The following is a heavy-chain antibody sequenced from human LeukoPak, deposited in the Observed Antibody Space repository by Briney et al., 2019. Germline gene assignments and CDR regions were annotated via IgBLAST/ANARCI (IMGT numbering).Heavy chain of an antibody. CDR1: GFTFSSYW. V-gene: IGHV3-7*01. CDR2: IKQDGSEK. J-gene: IGHJ5*02. Sequence: GGSLRLSCAASGFTFSSYWMSWVRQAPGKGLEWVANIKQDGSEKYYVDSVKGRFTISRDNAKNSLYLQMNSLRAEDTAVYYCARVLRYYDILTGYPSPHWFDPWGQGTLVTVSS. CDR3: ARVLRYYDILTGYPSPHWFDP. D-gene: IGHD3-9*01.